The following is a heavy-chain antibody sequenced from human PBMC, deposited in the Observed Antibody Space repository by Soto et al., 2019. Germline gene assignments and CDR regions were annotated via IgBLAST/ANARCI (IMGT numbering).Heavy chain of an antibody. D-gene: IGHD4-17*01. J-gene: IGHJ6*02. CDR2: ISAYNGDT. CDR3: ARDPPLSVILRGTPFMDV. CDR1: GYSFTTHG. V-gene: IGHV1-18*04. Sequence: ASVKVSCKASGYSFTTHGISWVRRAPGHGLEWMGWISAYNGDTHYVQRFQGRLTMTTDTSTSTAYMELRSLTSDDTAVYYCARDPPLSVILRGTPFMDVWGQGTMVTVSS.